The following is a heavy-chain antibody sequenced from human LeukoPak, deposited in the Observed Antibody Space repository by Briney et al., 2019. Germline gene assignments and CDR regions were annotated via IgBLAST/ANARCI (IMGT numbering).Heavy chain of an antibody. CDR2: INRDGSST. CDR3: ARGGGYSYGSFDY. Sequence: GGSLRLSCAASGFTFSGSAMHWVRQASGKGLVWVSRINRDGSSTSYADSVKGRFTISRDNAKNTLYLQMNSLRAEDTAVYYCARGGGYSYGSFDYWGQGTLVTVSS. J-gene: IGHJ4*02. D-gene: IGHD5-18*01. V-gene: IGHV3-74*01. CDR1: GFTFSGSA.